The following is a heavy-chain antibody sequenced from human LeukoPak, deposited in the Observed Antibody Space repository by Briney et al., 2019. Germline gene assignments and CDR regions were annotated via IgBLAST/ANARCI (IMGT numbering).Heavy chain of an antibody. CDR2: ISGSGGST. V-gene: IGHV3-23*01. CDR1: GFTLSSYA. J-gene: IGHJ4*02. Sequence: QAGGSLRLSCAASGFTLSSYAMSWVRQAPGKGLEWVSAISGSGGSTYYADSVKGLFTISRDNSKNTLYLQMNSLRAEDTAVYYCAKEVAVAGRGGNSVGPAFDYWGQGTLVTVSS. CDR3: AKEVAVAGRGGNSVGPAFDY. D-gene: IGHD6-19*01.